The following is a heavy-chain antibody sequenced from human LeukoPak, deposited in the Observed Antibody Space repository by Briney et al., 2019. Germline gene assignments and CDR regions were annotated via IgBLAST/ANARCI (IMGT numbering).Heavy chain of an antibody. CDR3: ARAITMVRGVTTGYHY. CDR1: GYTFTSYA. Sequence: ASVKVSCKASGYTFTSYAMHWVRQAPGQRLEWMGWINAGNGNTKYSQKFQGRVTITRDTSASTAYMELSSLRSEDTAVYYCARAITMVRGVTTGYHYWGQGTLVTVSS. V-gene: IGHV1-3*01. J-gene: IGHJ4*02. CDR2: INAGNGNT. D-gene: IGHD3-10*01.